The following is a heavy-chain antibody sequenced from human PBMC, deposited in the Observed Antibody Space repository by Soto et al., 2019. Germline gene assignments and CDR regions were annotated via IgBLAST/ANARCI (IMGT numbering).Heavy chain of an antibody. D-gene: IGHD6-19*01. J-gene: IGHJ4*02. CDR3: ARGGSLDRRSSGWYGGDFDY. V-gene: IGHV1-18*01. CDR2: ISAYNGNT. CDR1: GYTFTSYG. Sequence: NLRASVKVSCKASGYTFTSYGISWVRQAPGQGLEWMGWISAYNGNTNYAQKLQGRVTMTTGTSTSKAYMELRGLSSDDTAVYYWARGGSLDRRSSGWYGGDFDYWGQGTLVTVSS.